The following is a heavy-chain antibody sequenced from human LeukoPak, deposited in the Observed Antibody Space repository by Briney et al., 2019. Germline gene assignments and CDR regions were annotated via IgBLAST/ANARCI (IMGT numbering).Heavy chain of an antibody. V-gene: IGHV3-53*01. CDR3: ARGTVTAPDY. CDR1: GFSVSNTY. J-gene: IGHJ4*02. CDR2: IYSGGDT. Sequence: GGSLRLSCAASGFSVSNTYMSWVRQAPGKGLEWVSIIYSGGDTYYADSVKGRFTISRDNSKNTLYLQMNRLRPEDTAVYYCARGTVTAPDYWGQGTLVTVSS. D-gene: IGHD2-21*02.